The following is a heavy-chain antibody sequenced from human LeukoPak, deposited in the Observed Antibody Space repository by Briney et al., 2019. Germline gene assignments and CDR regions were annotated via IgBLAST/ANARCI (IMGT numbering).Heavy chain of an antibody. Sequence: SETLSLTCTVSGDSISSYYWSWIWQPPGKGLEWIGYIYYSGSTNYNPSLKSRVTISVDTSKNQFSLKLSSVTAADTAVYFCARHTNRLDAFDIWGQGTMVTVSS. CDR3: ARHTNRLDAFDI. V-gene: IGHV4-59*08. D-gene: IGHD3-3*01. CDR2: IYYSGST. CDR1: GDSISSYY. J-gene: IGHJ3*02.